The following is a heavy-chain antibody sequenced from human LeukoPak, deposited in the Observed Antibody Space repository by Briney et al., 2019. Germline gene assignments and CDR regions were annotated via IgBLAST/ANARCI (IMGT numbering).Heavy chain of an antibody. V-gene: IGHV6-1*01. D-gene: IGHD6-19*01. CDR2: TYYRSKWYN. Sequence: SQTLSLTCAISGDSVSSNSAAWHWIRQSPSRGLEWLGRTYYRSKWYNDYAVSVKSRITINPDTSKNQFSLQLNSVTPEDTAVYYCAREVLAVAGYYYYYGMDVWGQGTTVTVSS. J-gene: IGHJ6*02. CDR3: AREVLAVAGYYYYYGMDV. CDR1: GDSVSSNSAA.